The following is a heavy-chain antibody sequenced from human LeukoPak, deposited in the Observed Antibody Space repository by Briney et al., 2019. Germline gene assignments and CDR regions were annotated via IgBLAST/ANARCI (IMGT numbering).Heavy chain of an antibody. CDR2: IYSGGST. V-gene: IGHV3-53*01. J-gene: IGHJ4*02. CDR1: GFTVSSNY. Sequence: GGSLRLSCAASGFTVSSNYMSWVRQAPGKGLEWVSLIYSGGSTSYADSVKGRFTFSRDNSKNTLYLQMDSLRAEDTAVYYCARDRVNWNDVGGLFDYWGQGTLVTVSS. D-gene: IGHD1-1*01. CDR3: ARDRVNWNDVGGLFDY.